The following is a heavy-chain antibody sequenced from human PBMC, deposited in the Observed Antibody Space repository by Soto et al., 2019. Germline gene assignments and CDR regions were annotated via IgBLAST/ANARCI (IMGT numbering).Heavy chain of an antibody. D-gene: IGHD3-16*01. Sequence: QVQLVQSGAEVKKPGASVKVSCKASGYTFTSYDIHWVRQATGQGLEWMGWMNPNSENSGLVEQFQDRVTLTSDTSRSTAYMELSSLKSEDTAVYYCARGGGYYEDVCGGPDYWGQGTLVTVSS. J-gene: IGHJ4*02. CDR2: MNPNSENS. V-gene: IGHV1-8*01. CDR1: GYTFTSYD. CDR3: ARGGGYYEDVCGGPDY.